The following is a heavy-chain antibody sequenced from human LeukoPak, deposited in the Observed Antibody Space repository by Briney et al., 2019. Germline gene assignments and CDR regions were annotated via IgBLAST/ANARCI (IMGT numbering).Heavy chain of an antibody. CDR2: IDPTDSYT. J-gene: IGHJ4*01. V-gene: IGHV5-10-1*01. Sequence: GESLKISCKGSGYSFTAHWISWVCQMPGKGLEWMGRIDPTDSYTNYSPSFQGHVTISADKSISTAYLQWSSLKASDTAMYYCARLTLVAVAEIRDYWGQGTLVTVSS. CDR1: GYSFTAHW. D-gene: IGHD6-19*01. CDR3: ARLTLVAVAEIRDY.